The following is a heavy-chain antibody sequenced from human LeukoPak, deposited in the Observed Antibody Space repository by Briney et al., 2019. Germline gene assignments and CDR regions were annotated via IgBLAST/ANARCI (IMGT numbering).Heavy chain of an antibody. CDR3: AKAVLGAYYYYGMDV. J-gene: IGHJ6*02. D-gene: IGHD4/OR15-4a*01. V-gene: IGHV3-23*01. Sequence: SGGSLRLSCAASRFTFNTYAMSWVRQVPGKGLEWISAISGSGGSTYYADSVKGRFTISRDNSKNTLYLQMNSLRAEDTAVYYCAKAVLGAYYYYGMDVWGQGTTVTVSS. CDR1: RFTFNTYA. CDR2: ISGSGGST.